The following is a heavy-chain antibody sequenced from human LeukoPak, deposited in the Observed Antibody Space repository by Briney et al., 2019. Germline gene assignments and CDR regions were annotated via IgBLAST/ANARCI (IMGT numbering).Heavy chain of an antibody. CDR3: ARSEGYYGSGSYYNPD. Sequence: GGSLRLSCAASGFTFSSYSMNWVRQALGKGLEWVSSISSSSSYIYYADSVKGRFTISRDNAKNSLYLQMNSLRAEGTAVYYCARSEGYYGSGSYYNPDWGQGTLVTVSS. D-gene: IGHD3-10*01. CDR1: GFTFSSYS. V-gene: IGHV3-21*01. CDR2: ISSSSSYI. J-gene: IGHJ4*02.